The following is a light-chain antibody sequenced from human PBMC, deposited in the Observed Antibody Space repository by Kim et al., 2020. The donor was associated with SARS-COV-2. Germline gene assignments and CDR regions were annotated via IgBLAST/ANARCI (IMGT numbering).Light chain of an antibody. Sequence: SPPRDSATLSSRTSSTVSSSYRAWYRQRPGPPPSLLIYVASRRATGIPDRFSGSGSGTDFSLTVGRLEPEDFVVYYCQQYGASVYSFGQGTKLEI. CDR2: VAS. V-gene: IGKV3-20*01. J-gene: IGKJ2*03. CDR1: STVSSSY. CDR3: QQYGASVYS.